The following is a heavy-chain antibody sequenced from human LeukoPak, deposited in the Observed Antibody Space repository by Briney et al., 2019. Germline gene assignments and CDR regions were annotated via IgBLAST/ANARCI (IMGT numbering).Heavy chain of an antibody. J-gene: IGHJ4*02. CDR2: FHNSGTS. Sequence: PSETLSLTCTVSDDSISDYYRGWIRQPPGKGLEWIGYFHNSGTSTYNPSLKSRVTISADTSKNQFSLKLNSLTTADAAVYYCTRGAGWLIDYWGQGILVTVSS. V-gene: IGHV4-59*01. CDR3: TRGAGWLIDY. CDR1: DDSISDYY. D-gene: IGHD3-16*01.